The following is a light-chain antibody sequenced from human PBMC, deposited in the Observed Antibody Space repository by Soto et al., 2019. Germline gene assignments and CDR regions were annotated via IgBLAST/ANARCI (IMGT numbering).Light chain of an antibody. CDR2: KVS. J-gene: IGKJ2*01. CDR3: MHGTHWPPYT. V-gene: IGKV2-30*02. Sequence: DVVMTQSPLSLPVTLGQPASISCRSSQSLVHSDGNTYLNWFHQRPGQSPRRLIYKVSNRDSGVPDRFSGSGSDTDFTLKISGVEAEDVGAYYCMHGTHWPPYTFGQGTKVDIK. CDR1: QSLVHSDGNTY.